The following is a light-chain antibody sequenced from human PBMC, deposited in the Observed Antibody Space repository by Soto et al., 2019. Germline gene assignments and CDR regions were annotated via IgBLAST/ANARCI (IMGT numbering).Light chain of an antibody. V-gene: IGKV3-15*01. CDR3: QQYNNWPLFT. CDR2: GAS. Sequence: EIVMTQSPATLSGSPGERATLSCRASQSVSTNLAWYQQKPGQAPRLLIYGASTRATGIPARFSGSGSGTEFTLTISSLQSEDFAVYSCQQYNNWPLFTFGPGTKVDIK. J-gene: IGKJ3*01. CDR1: QSVSTN.